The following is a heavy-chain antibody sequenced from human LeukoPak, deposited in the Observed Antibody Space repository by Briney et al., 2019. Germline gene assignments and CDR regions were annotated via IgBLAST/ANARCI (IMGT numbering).Heavy chain of an antibody. V-gene: IGHV5-51*01. CDR1: GYSFPTHW. CDR3: ARHRHDYSDNGYAFGV. Sequence: GESLKISCQGSGYSFPTHWIGWVRQMPGKGLEWMGIIRPDDSEVRYGPSFQGQVTISADKSISTAFLQWSSLQASDTAMYYCARHRHDYSDNGYAFGVWGQGTMVTVSS. CDR2: IRPDDSEV. J-gene: IGHJ3*01. D-gene: IGHD4-11*01.